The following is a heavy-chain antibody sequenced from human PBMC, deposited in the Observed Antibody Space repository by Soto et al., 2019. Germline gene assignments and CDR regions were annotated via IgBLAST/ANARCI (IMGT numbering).Heavy chain of an antibody. Sequence: QVQLQESGPGLVKPSGTLSLTCAVSGDSVSSPYYWRWVRQPPGKGLEWIGEVFHTGTTSYNPSLRSRVTISMDKSNNQFSQDLSSVTAADTAVYYCARSAGWYAVHSWGPGTLVIVSS. J-gene: IGHJ4*02. CDR3: ARSAGWYAVHS. V-gene: IGHV4-4*02. CDR1: GDSVSSPYY. CDR2: VFHTGTT. D-gene: IGHD6-19*01.